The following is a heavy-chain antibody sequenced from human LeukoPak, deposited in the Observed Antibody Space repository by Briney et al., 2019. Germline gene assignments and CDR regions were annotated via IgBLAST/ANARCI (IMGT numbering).Heavy chain of an antibody. CDR1: GSSFSNYW. V-gene: IGHV3-30*02. CDR2: IRYDGSNK. CDR3: TKSRGSGSYSPPNYFDP. Sequence: GGSLRLSCAASGSSFSNYWMSWLRQAPGKGLEWVAFIRYDGSNKDYADSVKGRFTISRDNSKDTLYLQMNSLRPEDTAVYYCTKSRGSGSYSPPNYFDPWGQGTLVTVSS. D-gene: IGHD3-10*01. J-gene: IGHJ5*02.